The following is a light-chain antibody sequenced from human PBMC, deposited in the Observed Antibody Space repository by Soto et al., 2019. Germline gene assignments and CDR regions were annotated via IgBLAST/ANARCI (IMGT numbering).Light chain of an antibody. Sequence: QSVLTQPPSVSGAPGQRVTISCTGSSSNIGAGYDVHWYQQRPGTAPKLLIFGNINRPSGVPDRFSGSKSGTSASLAITGLQAEDEGDYYCQSYDSTRSARYVFGTGTKLTV. CDR1: SSNIGAGYD. J-gene: IGLJ1*01. V-gene: IGLV1-40*01. CDR2: GNI. CDR3: QSYDSTRSARYV.